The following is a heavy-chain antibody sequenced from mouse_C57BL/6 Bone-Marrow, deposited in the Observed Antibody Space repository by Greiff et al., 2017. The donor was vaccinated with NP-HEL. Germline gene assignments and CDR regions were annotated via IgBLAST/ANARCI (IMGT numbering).Heavy chain of an antibody. CDR2: IDPENGDT. CDR1: GFNIKDDY. J-gene: IGHJ3*01. V-gene: IGHV14-4*01. CDR3: TRGNYPVSY. D-gene: IGHD2-1*01. Sequence: VHVKQSGAELVRPGASVKLSCTASGFNIKDDYMHWVKQRPEQGLEWIGWIDPENGDTEYASKFQGKATITADTSSNTAYLQLSSLTSEDTAVYYCTRGNYPVSYWGQGTLVTVSA.